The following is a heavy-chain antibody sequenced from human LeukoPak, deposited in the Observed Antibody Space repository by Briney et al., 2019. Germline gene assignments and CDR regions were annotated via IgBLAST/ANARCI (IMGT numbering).Heavy chain of an antibody. D-gene: IGHD2-21*02. J-gene: IGHJ5*02. CDR3: ARVKAYCGGDCYSRNWFDP. V-gene: IGHV4-59*01. CDR1: GGSISTYY. Sequence: SETLSLTCTVSGGSISTYYWSWIRQPPGKGLEWIGYIYYSGSTNYNPSLKSRVTISVDTSKNQFSLKLSSVTAADTAVYYCARVKAYCGGDCYSRNWFDPWGQGTLVTVSS. CDR2: IYYSGST.